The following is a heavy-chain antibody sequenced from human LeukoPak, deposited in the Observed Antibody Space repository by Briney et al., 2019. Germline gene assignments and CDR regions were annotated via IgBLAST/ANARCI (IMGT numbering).Heavy chain of an antibody. CDR3: ARSSGWYPPYYYYGMDV. Sequence: SETLSLTCTVSGGSISSYYWSWIRRPPGKGLEWIGYIYYSGSTNYNPSLKSRVTISVDTSKNQFSLKLSSVTAADTAVYYCARSSGWYPPYYYYGMDVWGQGTTVTVSS. J-gene: IGHJ6*02. V-gene: IGHV4-59*08. CDR2: IYYSGST. CDR1: GGSISSYY. D-gene: IGHD6-19*01.